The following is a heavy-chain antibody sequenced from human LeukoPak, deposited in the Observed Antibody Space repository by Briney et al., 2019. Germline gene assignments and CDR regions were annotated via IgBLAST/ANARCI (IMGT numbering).Heavy chain of an antibody. CDR1: GFTFSSYG. CDR3: ARRIAAAKRFDY. V-gene: IGHV3-33*01. Sequence: GGSLRLSCAASGFTFSSYGMHWVRQAPGKGLEWVAVIWYDGSNKYYADSVKGRFTIPRDNSKNTLYLQMNSLRAEDTAVYYCARRIAAAKRFDYWGQGTLVTVSS. J-gene: IGHJ4*02. CDR2: IWYDGSNK. D-gene: IGHD6-13*01.